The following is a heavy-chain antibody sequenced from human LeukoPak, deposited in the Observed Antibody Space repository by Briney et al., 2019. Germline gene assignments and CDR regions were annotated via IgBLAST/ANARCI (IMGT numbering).Heavy chain of an antibody. CDR3: AKVSRYCSSTSCQRGHFDY. Sequence: GGSLRLSCAASGFTFSSYAMSWVRQAPGKGLEWVSAISGSGGRTYYADSVKGRFTISRDDSRNTLYLQMNSLRAEDTAVYYCAKVSRYCSSTSCQRGHFDYWGQETLVTVSS. D-gene: IGHD2-2*01. J-gene: IGHJ4*02. V-gene: IGHV3-23*01. CDR2: ISGSGGRT. CDR1: GFTFSSYA.